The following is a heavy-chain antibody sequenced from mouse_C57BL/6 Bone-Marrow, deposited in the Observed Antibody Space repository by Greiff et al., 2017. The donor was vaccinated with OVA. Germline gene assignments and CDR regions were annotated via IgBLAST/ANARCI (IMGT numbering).Heavy chain of an antibody. D-gene: IGHD3-2*02. J-gene: IGHJ3*01. V-gene: IGHV6-3*01. Sequence: EVKLQESGGGLVQPGGSMKLSCVASGFTFSNYWMNWVRQSPEKGLEWVAQIRLKSDNYATHYAESVKGRFTISRDDSKSSVYLQMNNLRAEDTGIYYCTGSSRQLRLRFAYWGQGTLVTVSA. CDR2: IRLKSDNYAT. CDR3: TGSSRQLRLRFAY. CDR1: GFTFSNYW.